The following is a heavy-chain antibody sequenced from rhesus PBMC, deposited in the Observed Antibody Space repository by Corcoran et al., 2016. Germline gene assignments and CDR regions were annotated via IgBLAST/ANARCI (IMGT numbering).Heavy chain of an antibody. D-gene: IGHD4-23*01. J-gene: IGHJ4*01. Sequence: QVQLQESGPAVVKPSETLSLTCAVSDGSIRGSYWSWIRQAPGKGLEWIGYIYGSGSSTNYNPSLKRRCTLSVDTSKNQLDLKLSSVTTADTAVYYWARTLYSNYLDYWGQGVLVTVSS. CDR2: IYGSGSST. V-gene: IGHV4S11*01. CDR1: DGSIRGSY. CDR3: ARTLYSNYLDY.